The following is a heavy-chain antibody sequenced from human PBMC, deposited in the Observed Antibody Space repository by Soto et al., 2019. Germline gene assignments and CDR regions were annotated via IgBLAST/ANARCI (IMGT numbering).Heavy chain of an antibody. CDR1: GFTFSSYG. CDR3: AREVGYSYGPMFDY. V-gene: IGHV3-33*01. D-gene: IGHD5-18*01. J-gene: IGHJ4*02. CDR2: IWYDGSNK. Sequence: QVQLVESGGGVVQPGRSLRLSCAASGFTFSSYGMHWVRQAPGKGLEWVAVIWYDGSNKYYADSVKGRFTISRDNSKNTLYLQMNSLRAEDTAVYYWAREVGYSYGPMFDYWGQGTLVTVSS.